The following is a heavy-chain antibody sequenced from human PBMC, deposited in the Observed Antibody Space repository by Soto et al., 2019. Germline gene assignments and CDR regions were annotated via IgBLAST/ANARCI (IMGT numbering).Heavy chain of an antibody. Sequence: EVQLVESGGGLVQPGRSLRLSCAASGFTFDDYAMHWVRQAPGKGLEWVSGISWNSGSIGYADSVKGRFTISRDNAKNSLYLQMNSLRAEDTALYYCAPFPHDGYPFNFDYWGQGTLVTVSS. CDR1: GFTFDDYA. D-gene: IGHD5-18*01. V-gene: IGHV3-9*01. CDR3: APFPHDGYPFNFDY. J-gene: IGHJ4*02. CDR2: ISWNSGSI.